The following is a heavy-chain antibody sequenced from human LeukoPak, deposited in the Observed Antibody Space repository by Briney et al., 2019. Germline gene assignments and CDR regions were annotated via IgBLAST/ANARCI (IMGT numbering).Heavy chain of an antibody. CDR2: ISHDGSNK. V-gene: IGHV3-30-3*01. CDR3: ASVGGYDPLFDY. Sequence: GRSLRLSCATSGFTFSSNVIHWVRQAPGKGLEGVAVISHDGSNKYYAGSVKGRFTISRDNSKDTLYLQMNSLRVEDTAVYYCASVGGYDPLFDYWGQGTLVTVSS. CDR1: GFTFSSNV. J-gene: IGHJ4*02. D-gene: IGHD5-12*01.